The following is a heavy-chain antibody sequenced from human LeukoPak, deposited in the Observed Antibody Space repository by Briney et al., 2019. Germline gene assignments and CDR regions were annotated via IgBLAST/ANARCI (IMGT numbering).Heavy chain of an antibody. CDR3: ARRENSACFDY. J-gene: IGHJ4*02. Sequence: GGSLRLSCAASGVAFSSNYMTWVRQAPGKGLEWISVIYSGGDTYSADSVKGRFTISRDDSKNTLYLQMNSLSAEDTAVYYCARRENSACFDYWGQGTLVTLSS. CDR2: IYSGGDT. D-gene: IGHD1-26*01. V-gene: IGHV3-66*02. CDR1: GVAFSSNY.